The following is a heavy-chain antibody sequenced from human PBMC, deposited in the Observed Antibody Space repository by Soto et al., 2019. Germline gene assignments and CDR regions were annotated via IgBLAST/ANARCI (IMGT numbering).Heavy chain of an antibody. V-gene: IGHV4-34*01. D-gene: IGHD3-3*01. CDR3: ARGVTIFGVVIIRRGDGRHLVFDY. Sequence: PSETLSLTCAVYGGSFSGYYWSWIRQPPGKGLEWIGEINHSGSTNYNPSLKSRVTISVDTSKNQFSLKLSSVTAADTAVYYCARGVTIFGVVIIRRGDGRHLVFDYWGQGTLVTVSS. J-gene: IGHJ4*02. CDR2: INHSGST. CDR1: GGSFSGYY.